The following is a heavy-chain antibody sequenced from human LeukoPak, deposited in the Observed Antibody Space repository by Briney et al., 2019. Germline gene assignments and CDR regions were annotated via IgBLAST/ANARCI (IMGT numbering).Heavy chain of an antibody. CDR1: GFSFSSNW. CDR2: IKSDGSSA. D-gene: IGHD5-12*01. CDR3: AREVASAAFDY. V-gene: IGHV3-74*03. Sequence: QPGGSLRLSCAASGFSFSSNWMHRVRQAPGKGLVWVSLIKSDGSSAMYADSVKGRFSISRDNAKNTLDLQMNSLRAEDTAVYFCAREVASAAFDYWGQGTPVTVSS. J-gene: IGHJ4*02.